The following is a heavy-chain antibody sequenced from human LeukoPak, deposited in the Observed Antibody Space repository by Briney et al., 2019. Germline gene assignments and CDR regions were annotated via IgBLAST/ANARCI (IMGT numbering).Heavy chain of an antibody. CDR1: GFTFSDYY. V-gene: IGHV3-23*01. CDR3: AKGAEGNYYYLMDV. J-gene: IGHJ6*03. Sequence: PGESLRLSCAASGFTFSDYYMIWVRQSPGKGLEWVSAISRSGGSTYYADSVKGRYTTVRENSKNSMYLQMNSLRAEDTAVYYCAKGAEGNYYYLMDVWGKGTTVTVSS. CDR2: ISRSGGST.